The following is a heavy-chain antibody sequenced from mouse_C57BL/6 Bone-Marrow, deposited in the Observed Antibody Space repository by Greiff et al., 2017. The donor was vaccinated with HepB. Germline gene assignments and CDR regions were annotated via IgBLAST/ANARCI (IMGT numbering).Heavy chain of an antibody. V-gene: IGHV5-6*01. Sequence: EVNVVESGGDLGKPGVSLKLWCAASGFTFSSDGMSGVRQTPDKRLEWVATISSGGSYTYYPDSVKGRFTISRDNAKNTLYLQMSSLKSEDTAIYYCARHDHYHYAAWFAYWGQVTLFTVSA. CDR1: GFTFSSDG. J-gene: IGHJ3*01. CDR3: ARHDHYHYAAWFAY. D-gene: IGHD2-4*01. CDR2: ISSGGSYT.